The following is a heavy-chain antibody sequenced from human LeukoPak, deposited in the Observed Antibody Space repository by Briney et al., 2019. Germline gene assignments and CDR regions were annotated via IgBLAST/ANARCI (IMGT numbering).Heavy chain of an antibody. J-gene: IGHJ4*02. CDR1: GFTFSSYW. CDR2: IKQDGSEK. Sequence: GGSLRLSCAASGFTFSSYWMSWVRQAPGKGLEWVANIKQDGSEKYYVDSVKGRFTISKDNAKNSLYLQMNSLRAEDTAVYYCVRDFSLTRLERPFDSWGQGTLVTVSS. CDR3: VRDFSLTRLERPFDS. D-gene: IGHD1-1*01. V-gene: IGHV3-7*01.